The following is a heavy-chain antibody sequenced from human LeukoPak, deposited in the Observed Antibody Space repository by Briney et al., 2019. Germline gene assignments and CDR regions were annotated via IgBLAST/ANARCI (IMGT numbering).Heavy chain of an antibody. CDR3: AKSLRGYYYDSSGYTTIDY. CDR1: GFTFSSYA. J-gene: IGHJ4*02. V-gene: IGHV3-23*01. D-gene: IGHD3-22*01. Sequence: QSGGSLRLSCAASGFTFSSYAMSWVRQAPGKGLEWVSAISGSGGSTYYADSVKGRFTISRVNSKNTLYLQMNSLRAEDTAVYYCAKSLRGYYYDSSGYTTIDYWGQGTLVTVSS. CDR2: ISGSGGST.